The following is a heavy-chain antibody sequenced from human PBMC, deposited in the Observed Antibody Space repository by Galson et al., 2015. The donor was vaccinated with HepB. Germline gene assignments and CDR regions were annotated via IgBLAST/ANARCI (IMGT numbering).Heavy chain of an antibody. CDR1: GGSVRTSTSY. V-gene: IGHV4-39*07. CDR3: ATGSMIRGVINNWFDP. Sequence: ETLSLTCTVSGGSVRTSTSYWGWIRQPPGKGLEWIGTIYYSGSTWYNPSLKSRVTTSVDTFKNQYSLKVNSTTAPDTAIYYCATGSMIRGVINNWFDPWGRGTPVTVSS. CDR2: IYYSGST. D-gene: IGHD3-10*01. J-gene: IGHJ5*02.